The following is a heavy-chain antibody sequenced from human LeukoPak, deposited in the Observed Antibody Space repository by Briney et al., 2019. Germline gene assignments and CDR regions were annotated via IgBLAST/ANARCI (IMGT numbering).Heavy chain of an antibody. CDR1: GFTFSSYA. Sequence: GGSLRLSCAASGFTFSSYAMSRVRQAPGNGLEWVSAISGSGGSTYYADPVKGRFTISRDNSKNTLYLQMNSLRAEDTAVYYCAKVSQIYCSSTSCYNDYWGQGTLVTVSS. CDR3: AKVSQIYCSSTSCYNDY. CDR2: ISGSGGST. J-gene: IGHJ4*02. D-gene: IGHD2-2*02. V-gene: IGHV3-23*01.